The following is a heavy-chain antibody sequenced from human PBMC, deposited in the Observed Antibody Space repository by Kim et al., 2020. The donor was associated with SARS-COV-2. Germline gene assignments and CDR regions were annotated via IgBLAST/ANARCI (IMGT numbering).Heavy chain of an antibody. V-gene: IGHV3-15*01. CDR2: IKSKTDGGTT. D-gene: IGHD6-6*01. Sequence: GGSLRLSCAASGFTFSNAWMSWVRQAPGKGLEWVGRIKSKTDGGTTDYAAPVKGRFTISRDDSKNTLYLQMNSLKTEDTAVYYCTTDPEEYSSSLTPYYYYGMDVWGQGTTVTVSS. CDR3: TTDPEEYSSSLTPYYYYGMDV. J-gene: IGHJ6*02. CDR1: GFTFSNAW.